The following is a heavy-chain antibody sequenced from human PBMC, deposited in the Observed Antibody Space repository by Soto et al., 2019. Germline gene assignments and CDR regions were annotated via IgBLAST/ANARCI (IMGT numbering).Heavy chain of an antibody. J-gene: IGHJ4*02. Sequence: SETLSLTCTVSGGSISSYYWSWIRQPPGKGLEWIGYIYYSGSTYYNPSLKSRVTISVDTSKNQFSLKLSSVTAADTAVYYCARDRTPGYSGYEFDYWGQGTLVTVSS. CDR2: IYYSGST. V-gene: IGHV4-59*12. CDR1: GGSISSYY. CDR3: ARDRTPGYSGYEFDY. D-gene: IGHD5-12*01.